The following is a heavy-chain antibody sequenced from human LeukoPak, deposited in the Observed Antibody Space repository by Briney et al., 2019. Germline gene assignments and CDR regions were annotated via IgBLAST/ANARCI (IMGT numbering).Heavy chain of an antibody. CDR1: GFTFNRHW. V-gene: IGHV3-74*01. CDR2: SNSDGSST. D-gene: IGHD2-2*01. J-gene: IGHJ5*02. CDR3: ASELVPAVT. Sequence: GGSLRLSCAASGFTFNRHWMHWVRQAPGKGLVWVSRSNSDGSSTSYADSVKGRFTISRDNAKNTLYLQMNSLRAEDTAVYYCASELVPAVTWGQGTLVTVSS.